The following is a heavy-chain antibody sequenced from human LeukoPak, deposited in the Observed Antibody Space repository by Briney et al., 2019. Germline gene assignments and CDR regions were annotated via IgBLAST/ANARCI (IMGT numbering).Heavy chain of an antibody. D-gene: IGHD1/OR15-1a*01. CDR3: ARGGTNLDY. Sequence: ASVEVSCKASGYTFTGYYMHWVRQAPGQGLEWMGWINPNSGGTNYAQKFQGRVTMTRDTSTSTVYMELSSLRSEDTAVYYCARGGTNLDYWGQGTLVTVSS. CDR1: GYTFTGYY. V-gene: IGHV1-2*02. CDR2: INPNSGGT. J-gene: IGHJ4*02.